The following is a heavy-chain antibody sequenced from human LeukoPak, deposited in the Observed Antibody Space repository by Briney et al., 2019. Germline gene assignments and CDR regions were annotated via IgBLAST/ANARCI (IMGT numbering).Heavy chain of an antibody. J-gene: IGHJ3*02. CDR2: ISGSGGST. V-gene: IGHV3-23*01. Sequence: PGGSLRLSCAASGFTFSSYAMSWVRQAPGKGLEWVSAISGSGGSTYYADSVKGRFTISRDNSKNTLYLQMNSLRAEDTAVYYCAKPPPRWFGELYAFDIWGQGTMVTVSS. CDR3: AKPPPRWFGELYAFDI. CDR1: GFTFSSYA. D-gene: IGHD3-10*01.